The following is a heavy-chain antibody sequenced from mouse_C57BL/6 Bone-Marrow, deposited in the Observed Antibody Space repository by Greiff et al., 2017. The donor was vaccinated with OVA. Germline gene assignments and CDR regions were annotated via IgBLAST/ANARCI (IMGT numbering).Heavy chain of an antibody. Sequence: DVHLVESGGGLVKPGGSLKLSCAASGFTFSSYAMSWVRQTPEKRLEWVATISDGGSYTYYPDNVKGRFTISRDNAKNNLYLQMSHLKSEDTAMYYCARDAGLTTVVGKDYAMDYWGQGTSVTVSS. D-gene: IGHD1-1*01. J-gene: IGHJ4*01. V-gene: IGHV5-4*01. CDR2: ISDGGSYT. CDR3: ARDAGLTTVVGKDYAMDY. CDR1: GFTFSSYA.